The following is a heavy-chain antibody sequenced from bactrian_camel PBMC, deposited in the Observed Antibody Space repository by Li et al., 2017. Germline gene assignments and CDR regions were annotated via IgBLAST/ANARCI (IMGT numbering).Heavy chain of an antibody. CDR2: IASSGGTP. V-gene: IGHV3S31*01. CDR3: GVDTGAPPEDLDSWVQWIDS. CDR1: GFTFSTYA. J-gene: IGHJ4*01. Sequence: DVQLVESGGGLVQPGGSLRLSCAASGFTFSTYAMSWVRQAPGKGLEWVSLIASSGGTPLYADSVKGRFTISRDKAENTLHLQMNSLIPEDTARYYCGVDTGAPPEDLDSWVQWIDSWGQGTQVTVS. D-gene: IGHD3*01.